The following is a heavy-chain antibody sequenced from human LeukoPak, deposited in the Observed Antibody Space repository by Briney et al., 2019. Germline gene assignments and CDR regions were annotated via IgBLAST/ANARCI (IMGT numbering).Heavy chain of an antibody. J-gene: IGHJ4*02. D-gene: IGHD6-19*01. CDR3: ATSSGWYPKYFDY. Sequence: PGGSLRLSCAASGFTFSSYGMHWVRQAPGKGLEWVAFIRYDGSNKYYADSVKGRFTISRDNSKNTLYLQMNRLRAEDTALYYGATSSGWYPKYFDYWGQGTLVTVSS. CDR2: IRYDGSNK. V-gene: IGHV3-30*02. CDR1: GFTFSSYG.